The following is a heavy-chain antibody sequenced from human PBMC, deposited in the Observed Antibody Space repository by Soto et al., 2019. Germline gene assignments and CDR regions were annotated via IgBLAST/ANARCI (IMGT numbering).Heavy chain of an antibody. V-gene: IGHV4-31*11. Sequence: QVQLQESGPGVVKPSQTLSLTCAVSGASLARGGFYWIWIRQYRGKGREGSGDIYYSGSTRYNPSLKSRITISVDTSKNQFSLEPSSVTAADTALYSCATYYDILSGPMGPLNYGGQGILVTVSS. CDR3: ATYYDILSGPMGPLNY. CDR1: GASLARGGFY. D-gene: IGHD3-9*01. J-gene: IGHJ4*02. CDR2: IYYSGST.